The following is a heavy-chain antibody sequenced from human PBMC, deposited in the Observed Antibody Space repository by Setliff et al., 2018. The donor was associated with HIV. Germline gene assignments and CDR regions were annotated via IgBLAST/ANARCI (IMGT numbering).Heavy chain of an antibody. CDR2: IYHTGST. CDR1: GGSISSFNW. J-gene: IGHJ3*02. V-gene: IGHV4-4*02. Sequence: KSSETLSLTCDVSGGSISSFNWWSWVRQSPGKGLEWIGEIYHTGSTNYSPSLKSRVTISVDTSKKQFSLKLSSVTAADTAVYYCARLITRGAARPLGGDAFDIWGQGTMVTVSS. D-gene: IGHD6-6*01. CDR3: ARLITRGAARPLGGDAFDI.